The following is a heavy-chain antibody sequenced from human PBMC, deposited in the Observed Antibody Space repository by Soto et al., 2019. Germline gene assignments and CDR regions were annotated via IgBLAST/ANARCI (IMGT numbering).Heavy chain of an antibody. CDR1: GFTFSERY. Sequence: GGSLRLSCVASGFTFSERYIDWVRQAPGRGLEWVGFIRSKAYGGTTEYAASVKGRFTISRDDSNSIAYLQMNSLKTEDTAVYYCQYQLLTYYYGIDVWGQGTTVTVSS. J-gene: IGHJ6*02. CDR3: QYQLLTYYYGIDV. V-gene: IGHV3-49*04. CDR2: IRSKAYGGTT. D-gene: IGHD2-2*01.